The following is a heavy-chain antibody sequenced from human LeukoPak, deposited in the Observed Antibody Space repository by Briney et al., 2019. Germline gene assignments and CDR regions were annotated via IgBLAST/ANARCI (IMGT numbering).Heavy chain of an antibody. CDR2: ISYDGSNK. Sequence: GGSLRLSCAASGFTFSSYAMHWVRQAPGKGLEWVAVISYDGSNKYSADSVKGRFTISRDNSKNTLYLQMNSLRAEDTAVYYCARAAGDYSFNYYYYYGMDVWGQGTTVTVSS. V-gene: IGHV3-30-3*01. D-gene: IGHD4-11*01. CDR1: GFTFSSYA. J-gene: IGHJ6*02. CDR3: ARAAGDYSFNYYYYYGMDV.